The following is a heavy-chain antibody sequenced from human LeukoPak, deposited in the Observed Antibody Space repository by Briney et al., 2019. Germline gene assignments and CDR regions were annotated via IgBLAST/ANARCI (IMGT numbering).Heavy chain of an antibody. CDR3: ARGLDELYYYGMDV. J-gene: IGHJ6*02. CDR1: GASVNSDSSY. V-gene: IGHV4-61*01. CDR2: ISYRGST. Sequence: PSGTLSLTCTVSGASVNSDSSYWSWIRQPPGKGPEWIGYISYRGSTNYNPSLKSRVTISVDTSKNQFSLKVTSVSAADTAVYYCARGLDELYYYGMDVWGQGTTVTVSS. D-gene: IGHD3-10*01.